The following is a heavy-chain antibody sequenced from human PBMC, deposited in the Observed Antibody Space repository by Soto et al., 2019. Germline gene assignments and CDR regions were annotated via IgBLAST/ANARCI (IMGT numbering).Heavy chain of an antibody. CDR2: INPNSGDT. Sequence: ASVKVSCKASGYTFSDYYIHWVRQAPGQGLEWMGWINPNSGDTKYAPKFQGGVTMTRDTSITTAYMELSRLRSGDTAVYYCAREPATAKPEGVDFWGQGTLVTVSS. CDR1: GYTFSDYY. V-gene: IGHV1-2*02. D-gene: IGHD1-1*01. J-gene: IGHJ4*02. CDR3: AREPATAKPEGVDF.